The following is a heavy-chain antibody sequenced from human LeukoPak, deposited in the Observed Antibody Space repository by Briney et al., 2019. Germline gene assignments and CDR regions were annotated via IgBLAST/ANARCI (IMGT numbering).Heavy chain of an antibody. J-gene: IGHJ4*02. CDR2: INRDGSQI. V-gene: IGHV3-7*01. Sequence: GGSLRLSCAAYGFTLSTSWMTWVRQAPGKGLEWVTNINRDGSQIDYMDSVKGRFTISRDSANNALYLQMNSRRAEDPAVYYCARGGLTAGFDYWGQGTLVTVSS. D-gene: IGHD3-10*01. CDR1: GFTLSTSW. CDR3: ARGGLTAGFDY.